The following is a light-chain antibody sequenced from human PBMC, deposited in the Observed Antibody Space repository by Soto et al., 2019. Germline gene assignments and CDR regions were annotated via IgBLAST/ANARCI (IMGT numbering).Light chain of an antibody. J-gene: IGKJ4*01. CDR1: QTVRNNY. Sequence: IVMTQSPGTLSLSPGETATLSCRASQTVRNNYLAWYQQKPGQAPRLLIYDASSRATRIPDRFSGSVSGTDFTLTISRLEPEDFAMYYCQQFGRYPLTFGGGTKVDI. V-gene: IGKV3-20*01. CDR3: QQFGRYPLT. CDR2: DAS.